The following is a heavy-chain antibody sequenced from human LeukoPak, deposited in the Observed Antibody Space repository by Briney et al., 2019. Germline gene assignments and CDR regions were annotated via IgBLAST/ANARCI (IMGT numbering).Heavy chain of an antibody. CDR2: IYDSGST. D-gene: IGHD5-18*01. V-gene: IGHV4-59*08. Sequence: SETLSLTCTVSGGSISSYYWSWIRQPPGEGLEWIGYIYDSGSTDYNPSLRGRVTVSVDTSKNQFSLKLSSVTAADTAVYYCARLARGNRYGPYDYWGQGTLVTVSS. J-gene: IGHJ4*02. CDR3: ARLARGNRYGPYDY. CDR1: GGSISSYY.